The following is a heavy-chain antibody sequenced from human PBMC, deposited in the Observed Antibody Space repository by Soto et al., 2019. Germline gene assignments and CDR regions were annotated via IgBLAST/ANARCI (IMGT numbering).Heavy chain of an antibody. J-gene: IGHJ4*02. CDR1: GYTFTSYG. D-gene: IGHD1-1*01. CDR3: ARGRYGDY. Sequence: QVHLVQSGAEVKKPGASVKVSCKASGYTFTSYGITWVRQAPGQGLEWMGWISAHNGNTDYAQKLQGRVIVTRDTSTSTAYMELRSLISDDTAVYYCARGRYGDYWWQGALVTVSS. V-gene: IGHV1-18*01. CDR2: ISAHNGNT.